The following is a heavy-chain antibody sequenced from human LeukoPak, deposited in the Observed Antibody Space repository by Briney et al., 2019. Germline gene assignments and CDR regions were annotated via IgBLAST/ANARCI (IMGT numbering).Heavy chain of an antibody. CDR1: GFTFSNYA. Sequence: GGSLRLSCAASGFTFSNYAMSWARQAPGKGLEWVSSISSRSSYIYYADSVKGRFTISRDNAKSSLYLQLNSLRADDTAIYYCSRGAGCSSTSCSLSDYWGQGTQVTVSS. V-gene: IGHV3-21*01. D-gene: IGHD2-2*01. CDR2: ISSRSSYI. J-gene: IGHJ4*02. CDR3: SRGAGCSSTSCSLSDY.